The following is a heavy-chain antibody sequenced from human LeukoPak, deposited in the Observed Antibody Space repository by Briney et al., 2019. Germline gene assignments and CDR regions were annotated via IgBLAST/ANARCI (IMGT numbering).Heavy chain of an antibody. CDR3: ARDHNYAFDN. Sequence: GGSLRLSCTASGFPFIEYSMNWVRQVPGKGLEWISYIGIDSGNTKYADSVRGRFTISADKAKNSLYLQMNSLRVEDTAVCYCARDHNYAFDNWGQGTLVSVAS. CDR2: IGIDSGNT. J-gene: IGHJ4*02. D-gene: IGHD1-1*01. V-gene: IGHV3-48*01. CDR1: GFPFIEYS.